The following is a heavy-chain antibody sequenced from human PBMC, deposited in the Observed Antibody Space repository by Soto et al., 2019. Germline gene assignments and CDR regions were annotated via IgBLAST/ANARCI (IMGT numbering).Heavy chain of an antibody. CDR3: AKSYYYDSSGYYYYYYYGMDV. CDR2: ISYDGSNK. J-gene: IGHJ6*02. CDR1: GFTFSSYG. D-gene: IGHD3-22*01. Sequence: QVQLVESGGGVVQPGRSLRLSCAASGFTFSSYGMHWVRQAPGKGLEWVAVISYDGSNKYYADSVKGRFTISRDNSKNTLYLQMNSLRAEDTAVYYCAKSYYYDSSGYYYYYYYGMDVWGQGTTVTVSS. V-gene: IGHV3-30*18.